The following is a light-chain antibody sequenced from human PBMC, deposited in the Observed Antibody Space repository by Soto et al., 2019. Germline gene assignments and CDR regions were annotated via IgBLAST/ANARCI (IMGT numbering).Light chain of an antibody. V-gene: IGKV3-15*01. Sequence: EIVMTQSPATLSVSPGERATLSCRASQSVSSNLAWYQQKPGQAPRLLIYGASTRATGTPARFSGSGSGTEFTLTISSLQSEDFAVYYCQQYNNWSGFGQGTKVDIK. CDR1: QSVSSN. J-gene: IGKJ1*01. CDR3: QQYNNWSG. CDR2: GAS.